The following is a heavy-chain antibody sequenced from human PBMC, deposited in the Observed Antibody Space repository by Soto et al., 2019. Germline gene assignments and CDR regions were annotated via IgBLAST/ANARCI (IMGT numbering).Heavy chain of an antibody. D-gene: IGHD2-21*02. V-gene: IGHV4-59*08. J-gene: IGHJ2*01. Sequence: SETLSLTCTVSGGSISSYYWSWIRQPPGKGLEWIGYIYYSGSTNYNPSLKSRVTISVDTSKNQFSLKLSSVTAADTAVYYCARRVVVTDPISWYFHLSGRATLVTVSS. CDR2: IYYSGST. CDR1: GGSISSYY. CDR3: ARRVVVTDPISWYFHL.